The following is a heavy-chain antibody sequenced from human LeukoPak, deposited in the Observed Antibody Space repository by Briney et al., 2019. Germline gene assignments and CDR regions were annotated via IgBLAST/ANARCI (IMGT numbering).Heavy chain of an antibody. Sequence: SETLSLTCTVSGGSVSSGSYYWSWIRQPPGKGLEWIGYIYYSGSTNYNPSLKSRVTISVDTSKNQFSLKLSSVTAADTAVYYCARERYPLPDYWGQGTLVTVPS. CDR1: GGSVSSGSYY. V-gene: IGHV4-61*01. CDR3: ARERYPLPDY. J-gene: IGHJ4*02. D-gene: IGHD2-2*01. CDR2: IYYSGST.